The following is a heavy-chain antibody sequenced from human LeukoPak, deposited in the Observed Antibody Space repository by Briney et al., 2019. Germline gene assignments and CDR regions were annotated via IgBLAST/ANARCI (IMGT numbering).Heavy chain of an antibody. D-gene: IGHD4-17*01. CDR3: AKGRHDYGDYTGDY. Sequence: GGSLRLSCAASGFTFSNYAMTWVRQAPGKGLEFVSIITNTGGATYYTDSVEGRFTISRDNSKNTVYLQMNSLRAEDTAIYYCAKGRHDYGDYTGDYWGQGTLVTVSS. CDR1: GFTFSNYA. CDR2: ITNTGGAT. V-gene: IGHV3-23*01. J-gene: IGHJ4*02.